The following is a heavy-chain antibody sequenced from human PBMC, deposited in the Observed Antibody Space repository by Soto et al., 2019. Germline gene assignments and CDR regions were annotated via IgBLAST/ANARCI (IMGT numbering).Heavy chain of an antibody. D-gene: IGHD6-25*01. V-gene: IGHV1-2*02. CDR2: MNPKSGGT. Sequence: ASVKVSCKASGYTFAGYYMHWVRQAPGQGLEWMGWMNPKSGGTNYAQKFQGRVTMTRDTSISTAFMELSWLRSDDTAVYFCATLTYFSPNGGYQPYYHHDYWGQGTLVTVSS. CDR3: ATLTYFSPNGGYQPYYHHDY. CDR1: GYTFAGYY. J-gene: IGHJ4*02.